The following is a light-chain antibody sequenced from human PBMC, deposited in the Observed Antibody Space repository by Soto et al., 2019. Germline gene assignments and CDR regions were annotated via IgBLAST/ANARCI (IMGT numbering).Light chain of an antibody. CDR1: QSIRIY. J-gene: IGKJ5*01. V-gene: IGKV1-39*02. CDR3: QYYGNSRIT. Sequence: DIQMTQSPSSLSASVEDRVTITFRASQSIRIYLNWYQQKPGKAPKLLIYAASSLQSGVPSRFSGSGSGTDFTLTINRLEPEDFVVYYCQYYGNSRITFGQGTRLEIK. CDR2: AAS.